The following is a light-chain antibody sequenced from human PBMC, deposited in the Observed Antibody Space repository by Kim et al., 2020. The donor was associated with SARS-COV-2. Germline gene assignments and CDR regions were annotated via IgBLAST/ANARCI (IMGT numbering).Light chain of an antibody. V-gene: IGKV1-5*03. CDR2: KAS. CDR1: QRIATW. Sequence: SASVGDRVTITCGASQRIATWLAWYQQRLGKAPNLLIYKASTLERGVPSRFSGSGSGTEFSLTIGCLQPDDFATYYCQQYRTYSRTFGQGTKLEI. J-gene: IGKJ1*01. CDR3: QQYRTYSRT.